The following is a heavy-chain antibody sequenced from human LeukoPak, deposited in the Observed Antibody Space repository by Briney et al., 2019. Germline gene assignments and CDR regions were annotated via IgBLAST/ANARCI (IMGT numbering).Heavy chain of an antibody. CDR2: ISYDGSNK. CDR1: GFTFSSYG. V-gene: IGHV3-30*18. D-gene: IGHD2-2*01. CDR3: AKDQGGYCSSTSCYVSYYYGMDV. J-gene: IGHJ6*02. Sequence: GRSLRLSCAASGFTFSSYGMHWVRQAPGKGLEWVAVISYDGSNKYYADSVKGRFTISRDNSKNTLYLQMNSLRAEDTAVYYCAKDQGGYCSSTSCYVSYYYGMDVWGQGTTVTVSS.